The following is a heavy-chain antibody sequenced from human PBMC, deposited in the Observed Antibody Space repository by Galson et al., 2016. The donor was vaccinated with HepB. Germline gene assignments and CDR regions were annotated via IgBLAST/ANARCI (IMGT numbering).Heavy chain of an antibody. J-gene: IGHJ4*02. Sequence: SLRLSCAASGFTFNIYSMNWVRQAPGKGLEWVSYIGSSGTTIYYADSVKGRFTISRDNAKNSLYLQMSSLRDEDTAMYYCARWGLYGTNYFDYWGQGTLVTVAS. CDR2: IGSSGTTI. D-gene: IGHD4-17*01. CDR1: GFTFNIYS. CDR3: ARWGLYGTNYFDY. V-gene: IGHV3-48*02.